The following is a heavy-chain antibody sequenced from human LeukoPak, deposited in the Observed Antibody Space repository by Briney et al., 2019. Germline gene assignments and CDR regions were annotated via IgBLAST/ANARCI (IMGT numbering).Heavy chain of an antibody. J-gene: IGHJ4*01. CDR1: GFTFIDAW. Sequence: PGGSLRLSCAASGFTFIDAWMSWVRQAPGKGLEWVGRIKIKTDGGTTDYAAPVKGRFTISRDDSKNTLYLQMNSLKTEDTAVYYCTKGGGTCGDWGHGTLVTVSS. CDR2: IKIKTDGGTT. CDR3: TKGGGTCGD. V-gene: IGHV3-15*01. D-gene: IGHD2-15*01.